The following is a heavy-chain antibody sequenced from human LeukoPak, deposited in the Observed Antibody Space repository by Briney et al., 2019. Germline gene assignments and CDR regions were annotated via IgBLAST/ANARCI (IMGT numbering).Heavy chain of an antibody. D-gene: IGHD1-26*01. CDR1: GFTFSSYA. V-gene: IGHV3-64*01. J-gene: IGHJ4*02. CDR2: ISSNGGST. Sequence: PGGSLRLSCAASGFTFSSYAMHWVRQAPGKGLEYVSAISSNGGSTYYANSVKGRFTISRDNSKNTLYLQMGSLRAGDMAVYYCARYSGSYDYWGQGTLVTVSS. CDR3: ARYSGSYDY.